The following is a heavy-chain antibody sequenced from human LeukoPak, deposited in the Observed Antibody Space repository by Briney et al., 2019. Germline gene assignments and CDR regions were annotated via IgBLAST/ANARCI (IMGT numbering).Heavy chain of an antibody. Sequence: GGSLRLSCAASGFTFSNSAMGWVRQAPGKGLEWVSTLSGSGITTYYADSVKGRFTISRDNSKNTLYLQMNSLRAEDTAVYYCAKGIYSSGWSYFDYWGHGTLVTVSS. CDR3: AKGIYSSGWSYFDY. CDR1: GFTFSNSA. J-gene: IGHJ4*01. CDR2: LSGSGITT. D-gene: IGHD6-19*01. V-gene: IGHV3-23*01.